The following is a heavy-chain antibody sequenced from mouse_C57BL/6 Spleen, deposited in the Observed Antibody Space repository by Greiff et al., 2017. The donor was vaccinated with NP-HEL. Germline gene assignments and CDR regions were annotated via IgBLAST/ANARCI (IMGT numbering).Heavy chain of an antibody. V-gene: IGHV1-53*01. D-gene: IGHD2-1*01. CDR2: INPGNGGT. J-gene: IGHJ3*01. CDR3: ARSGNHGGFAY. Sequence: QVQLKQPGTELVKPGASVKLSCTASGFTFTSYWMHWVKQRPGQGLEWIGYINPGNGGTNYNSKFKSKATLTVDKSSSTAYMQLSSLTSEDSAVYYCARSGNHGGFAYWGQGTLVTVSA. CDR1: GFTFTSYW.